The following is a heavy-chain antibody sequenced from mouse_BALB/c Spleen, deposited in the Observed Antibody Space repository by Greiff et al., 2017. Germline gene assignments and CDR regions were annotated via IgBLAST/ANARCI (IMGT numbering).Heavy chain of an antibody. D-gene: IGHD1-1*01. CDR3: TSYYGRPYAMDY. J-gene: IGHJ4*01. CDR2: IRLKSDNYAT. CDR1: GFTFSSYW. Sequence: DVKLVESAGGLVQPGGSMKLSCVASGFTFSSYWMSWVRQSPEKGLEWVAEIRLKSDNYATHYAESVKGKFTISRDDSKSRLYLQMNSLRAEDTGIYYCTSYYGRPYAMDYWGQGTSVTDSS. V-gene: IGHV6-6*02.